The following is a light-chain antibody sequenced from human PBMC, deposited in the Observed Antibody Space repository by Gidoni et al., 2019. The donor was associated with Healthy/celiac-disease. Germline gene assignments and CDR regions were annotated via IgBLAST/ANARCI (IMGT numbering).Light chain of an antibody. Sequence: IVLTQSPATLPLSPGERATLSCRASQSVSSYLAWYQQKPGQAPRLLIYDASNRATGIPARFSGSGSGTDFTLTISSLEPEDFAVYYCQQRRTFGQGTKVEIK. CDR1: QSVSSY. CDR2: DAS. V-gene: IGKV3-11*01. CDR3: QQRRT. J-gene: IGKJ1*01.